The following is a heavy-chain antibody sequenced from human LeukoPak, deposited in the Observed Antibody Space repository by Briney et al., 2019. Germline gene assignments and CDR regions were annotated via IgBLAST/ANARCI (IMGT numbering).Heavy chain of an antibody. Sequence: PSETLSLTCTVSGCSISSGYYWGWIRQPPGKGLEWIGSIYHSGSTYYNPSLKSRVTISVDTSKNQFSLKLSSVTAADTAVYYCARVAGRLLPYGGHFDIWGQGTMVTVSS. CDR3: ARVAGRLLPYGGHFDI. CDR2: IYHSGST. J-gene: IGHJ3*02. V-gene: IGHV4-38-2*02. D-gene: IGHD3-22*01. CDR1: GCSISSGYY.